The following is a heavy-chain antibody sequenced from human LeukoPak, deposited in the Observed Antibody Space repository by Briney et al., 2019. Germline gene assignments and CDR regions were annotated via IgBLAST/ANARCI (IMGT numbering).Heavy chain of an antibody. D-gene: IGHD6-13*01. CDR1: GLTFSSYS. CDR2: ISASGGDT. J-gene: IGHJ4*02. V-gene: IGHV3-23*01. CDR3: AKDAAGPEY. Sequence: GGSLRLSCVVSGLTFSSYSMSWVRQAPGKGLDWVSGISASGGDTWYPDSVKGRFTISRDNSKNTLFLQMSSLRVEDTAMYYCAKDAAGPEYWGQGTLVTVSS.